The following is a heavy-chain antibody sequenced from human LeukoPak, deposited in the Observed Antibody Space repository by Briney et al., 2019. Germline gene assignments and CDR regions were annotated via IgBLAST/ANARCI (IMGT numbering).Heavy chain of an antibody. D-gene: IGHD6-13*01. CDR1: GLTFSSYS. CDR2: ISASGGDT. J-gene: IGHJ4*02. V-gene: IGHV3-23*01. CDR3: AKDAAGPEY. Sequence: GGSLRLSCVVSGLTFSSYSMSWVRQAPGKGLDWVSGISASGGDTWYPDSVKGRFTISRDNSKNTLFLQMSSLRVEDTAMYYCAKDAAGPEYWGQGTLVTVSS.